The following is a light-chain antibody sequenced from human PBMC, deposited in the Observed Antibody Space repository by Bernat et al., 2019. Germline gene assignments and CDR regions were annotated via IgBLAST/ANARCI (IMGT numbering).Light chain of an antibody. Sequence: IVLTQSPGTLSLSPGETATLSCRAGQNVLSASIAWYQHRPGQPPRLLIYATSTWAAGTPARFSGSGSGTDFTLTISSLEPEDFAVYYCQQYNDWPLTFGGGTEVEIK. CDR3: QQYNDWPLT. CDR1: QNVLSAS. V-gene: IGKV3-20*01. J-gene: IGKJ4*01. CDR2: ATS.